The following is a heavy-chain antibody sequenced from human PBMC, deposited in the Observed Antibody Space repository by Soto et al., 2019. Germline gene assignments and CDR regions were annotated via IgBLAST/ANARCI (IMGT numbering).Heavy chain of an antibody. CDR2: VYPGDSDA. CDR1: GYGFSSSW. D-gene: IGHD6-19*01. V-gene: IGHV5-51*01. J-gene: IGHJ3*02. CDR3: ARQGDMAATPADAFDI. Sequence: GESLKISCQASGYGFSSSWIAWVRHSPGKGLEWMGIVYPGDSDARYSPSFAGQVTISVDKSITTAYLHWSSLEASDSAVYYCARQGDMAATPADAFDIWGQGTLVTVSS.